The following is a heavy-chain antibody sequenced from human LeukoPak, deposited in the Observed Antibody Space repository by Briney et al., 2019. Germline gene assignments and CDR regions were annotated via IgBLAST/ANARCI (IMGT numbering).Heavy chain of an antibody. J-gene: IGHJ4*02. CDR2: ISAYNGNT. V-gene: IGHV1-18*01. CDR1: GYTFTSYG. Sequence: ASVKVSCKASGYTFTSYGISWVRQAPGRGVEWMGWISAYNGNTNYAQKLQGRVTMTTDTSTSTAYMELRSLRSDDTAVYYCARDYYDSRAFDYWGQGTLVTVSS. CDR3: ARDYYDSRAFDY. D-gene: IGHD3-22*01.